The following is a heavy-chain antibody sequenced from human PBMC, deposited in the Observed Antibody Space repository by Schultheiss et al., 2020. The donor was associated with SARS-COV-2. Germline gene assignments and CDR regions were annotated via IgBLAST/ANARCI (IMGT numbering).Heavy chain of an antibody. V-gene: IGHV4-34*01. CDR1: GGSISSYY. J-gene: IGHJ4*02. CDR3: ARYTSTGYCSSTSCYTDYFDY. CDR2: INHSGST. D-gene: IGHD2-2*02. Sequence: SQTLSLTCTVSGGSISSYYWSWIRQPAGKGLEWIGEINHSGSTNYNPSLKSRVTISVDTSKNQFSLKLSSVTAADTAVYYCARYTSTGYCSSTSCYTDYFDYWGQGTLVTVSS.